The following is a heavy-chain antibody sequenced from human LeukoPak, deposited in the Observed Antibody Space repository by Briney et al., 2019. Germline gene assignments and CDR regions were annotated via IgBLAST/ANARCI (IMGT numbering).Heavy chain of an antibody. CDR1: GFTFSNYG. V-gene: IGHV3-23*01. D-gene: IGHD6-6*01. CDR2: ISDSGGT. Sequence: GGSLRLSCAASGFTFSNYGMRWVRQAPGKGLEWVSAISDSGGTYYADSVKGRFTISKDNSKNTLYLQMNNLRAEDTAVYYCAKRVPYGSSSVYFDFWGQGTLVTVSS. J-gene: IGHJ4*02. CDR3: AKRVPYGSSSVYFDF.